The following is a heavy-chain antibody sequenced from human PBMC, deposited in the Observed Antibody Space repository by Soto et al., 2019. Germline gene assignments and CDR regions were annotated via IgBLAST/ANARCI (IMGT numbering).Heavy chain of an antibody. CDR2: IYYSGST. CDR1: GASIISYD. Sequence: SATLFLTCTVSGASIISYDWSWIRQPPGKGLEWIGYIYYSGSTNYNPSLKSRVTISVDTSKNQFSLKLSSVTAADTAVYYCAREVAAYFDYWGQGTLVTVS. V-gene: IGHV4-59*12. D-gene: IGHD6-19*01. J-gene: IGHJ4*02. CDR3: AREVAAYFDY.